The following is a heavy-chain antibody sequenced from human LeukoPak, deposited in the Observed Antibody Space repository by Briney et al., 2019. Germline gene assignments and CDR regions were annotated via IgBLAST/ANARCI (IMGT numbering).Heavy chain of an antibody. Sequence: PGGSLRLSCAASGFTFSSHGMHWVRQAPGKGLEWVAVIWYDGSDKKFADSVKGRFTISRDNSKKTFHLQMNSLRAEDTAVYYCARDRDWGEENYFDYWGQGTLVTVSS. V-gene: IGHV3-33*01. CDR2: IWYDGSDK. CDR3: ARDRDWGEENYFDY. CDR1: GFTFSSHG. D-gene: IGHD3-10*01. J-gene: IGHJ4*02.